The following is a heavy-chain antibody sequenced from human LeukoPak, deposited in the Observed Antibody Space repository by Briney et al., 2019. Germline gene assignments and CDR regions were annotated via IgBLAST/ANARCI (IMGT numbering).Heavy chain of an antibody. CDR1: GFTFSSYG. CDR3: AKGCSGGSCYYFDY. Sequence: GGALRLSCAASGFTFSSYGMHWVRQAPGKGLEGVAFIRYDGSNKYYADSVKGRFTMSRDNSKNTLYLQMNSLRAEDTAVYYYAKGCSGGSCYYFDYWGQGTLVTVAS. D-gene: IGHD2-15*01. V-gene: IGHV3-30*02. J-gene: IGHJ4*02. CDR2: IRYDGSNK.